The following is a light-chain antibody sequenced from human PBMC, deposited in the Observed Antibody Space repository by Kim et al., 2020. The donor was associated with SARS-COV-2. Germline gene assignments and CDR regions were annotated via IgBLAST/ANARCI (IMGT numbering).Light chain of an antibody. CDR1: NDDLGGYNY. V-gene: IGLV2-14*04. J-gene: IGLJ3*02. CDR3: ASRGTTSTWV. Sequence: GQSITISCTATNDDLGGYNYVSWYQQHPGKVPKLLFYDVLKRPSGVSNRFSGSKSTNTASLTISWLQPDDEADYYCASRGTTSTWVFGGGTQLTVL. CDR2: DVL.